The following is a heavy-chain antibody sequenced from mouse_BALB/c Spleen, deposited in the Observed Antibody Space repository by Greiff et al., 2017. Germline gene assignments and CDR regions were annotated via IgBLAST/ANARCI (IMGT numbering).Heavy chain of an antibody. J-gene: IGHJ4*01. CDR1: GYTFTSYW. Sequence: QVQLQQPGAELVRPGASVKLSCKASGYTFTSYWINWVKQRPGQGLEWIGNIYPSDSYTNYNQKFKDKATLTVDKSSSTAYMQLSSPTSEDSAVYYCTRGYGYYYAMDYWGQGTSGTVSS. D-gene: IGHD1-2*01. CDR2: IYPSDSYT. V-gene: IGHV1-69*02. CDR3: TRGYGYYYAMDY.